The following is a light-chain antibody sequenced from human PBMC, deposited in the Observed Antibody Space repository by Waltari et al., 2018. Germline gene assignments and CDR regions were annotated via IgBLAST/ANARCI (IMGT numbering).Light chain of an antibody. CDR2: KAS. CDR1: QSISSW. V-gene: IGKV1-5*03. J-gene: IGKJ4*01. Sequence: DIQMPQTLSTLSASVGHIVTLTCRASQSISSWLAWYQQKPGKVPKLMLYKASSLESGVPSRFSGSGSGTEFTLTISSLQPDDFATYYCQQYNSDLLTFGGGTKVEIK. CDR3: QQYNSDLLT.